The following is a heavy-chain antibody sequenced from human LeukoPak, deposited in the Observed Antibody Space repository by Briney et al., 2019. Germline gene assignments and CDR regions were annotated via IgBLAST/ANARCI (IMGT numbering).Heavy chain of an antibody. CDR3: ARWLELMRNFDW. CDR1: GYTFSDYW. CDR2: IKQDGSEK. Sequence: GGSLRLSCVGSGYTFSDYWMSWVRQAPGKGLEWVANIKQDGSEKDYVDALKGRFTISRDNAKNSMYLQMNSLRAEDTAVYYCARWLELMRNFDWWGQGTLVTVSS. V-gene: IGHV3-7*01. D-gene: IGHD5-24*01. J-gene: IGHJ4*02.